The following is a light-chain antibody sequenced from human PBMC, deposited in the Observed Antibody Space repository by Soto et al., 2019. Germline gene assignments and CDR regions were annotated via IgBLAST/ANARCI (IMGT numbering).Light chain of an antibody. Sequence: QSVLTQSSSASASLGSSVKLTCTLIRGHSSYIIAWHQQQPGKAPRYLMKLEGSGSYNKGSGVPDRFSGSSSGADRYLTISNLQFEDEADYYCETWDSNTHTVFGGGTKLTVL. CDR2: LEGSGSY. V-gene: IGLV4-60*02. CDR3: ETWDSNTHTV. J-gene: IGLJ3*02. CDR1: RGHSSYI.